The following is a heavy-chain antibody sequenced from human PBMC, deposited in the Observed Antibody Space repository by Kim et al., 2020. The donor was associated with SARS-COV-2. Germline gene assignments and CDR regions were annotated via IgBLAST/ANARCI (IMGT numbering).Heavy chain of an antibody. CDR3: ARGRVNWNYEHRWFDP. CDR2: INHSGST. D-gene: IGHD1-7*01. CDR1: GGSFSGYY. Sequence: SETLSLTCAVYGGSFSGYYWSWIRQPPGKGLEWIGEINHSGSTNYNPSLKSRVTISVDTSKNQFSLKLSSVTAADTAVYYCARGRVNWNYEHRWFDPWGQGTLVTVSS. V-gene: IGHV4-34*01. J-gene: IGHJ5*02.